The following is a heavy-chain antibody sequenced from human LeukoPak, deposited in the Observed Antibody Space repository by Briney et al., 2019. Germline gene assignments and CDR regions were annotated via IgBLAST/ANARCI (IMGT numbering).Heavy chain of an antibody. D-gene: IGHD3-16*02. CDR3: ARSYDYVWGSYRSGYFDY. CDR2: IIPIFGTA. J-gene: IGHJ4*02. V-gene: IGHV1-69*05. Sequence: GSSVKVSCKASGGTFSSYAISWVRQAPGQGLEWMGGIIPIFGTANYAQKFQGRVTITTDESTSTAYMELSRLRSEDTAVYYCARSYDYVWGSYRSGYFDYWGQGTLVTVSS. CDR1: GGTFSSYA.